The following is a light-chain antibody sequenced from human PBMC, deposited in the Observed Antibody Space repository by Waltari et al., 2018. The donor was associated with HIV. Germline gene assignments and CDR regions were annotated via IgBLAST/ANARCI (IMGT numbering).Light chain of an antibody. J-gene: IGLJ2*01. Sequence: SYEMTQPPSVSVSPGQTASITCSGDKLGVKYVSWFQQKPGQSPVLVIFAGTKQPSGIPERFSGSKSGNTDTLTISGTQAMDEADYYCQAWDSNTAVFGGGTKLTVL. CDR3: QAWDSNTAV. CDR1: KLGVKY. V-gene: IGLV3-1*01. CDR2: AGT.